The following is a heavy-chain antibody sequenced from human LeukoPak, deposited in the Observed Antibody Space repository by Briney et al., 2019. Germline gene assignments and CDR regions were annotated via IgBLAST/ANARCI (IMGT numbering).Heavy chain of an antibody. Sequence: SETLSLTCIVSGGSISGSYWGWIRQPPGKELEWIGYIYTSGSTNYNPSLKSRVTISVDTSKNQFSLKLNSVTATDTAAYYCARGGPTTVHPYYYMDVWGKGTTVTVSS. D-gene: IGHD4-17*01. CDR2: IYTSGST. CDR3: ARGGPTTVHPYYYMDV. CDR1: GGSISGSY. J-gene: IGHJ6*03. V-gene: IGHV4-4*09.